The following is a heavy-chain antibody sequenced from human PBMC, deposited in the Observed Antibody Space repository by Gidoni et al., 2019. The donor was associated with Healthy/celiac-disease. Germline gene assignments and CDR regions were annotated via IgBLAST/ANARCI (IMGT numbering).Heavy chain of an antibody. CDR3: ARDWSDSGYDHFDY. J-gene: IGHJ4*02. Sequence: QLVQSWAEVKKHGSSVTVSCKTTGGTFSSYAIIWVRQDTGPGLELMGRIIPILGIAKYEQKFQGRVTITADKSTSTAYMELSSLRSEDTAVYYSARDWSDSGYDHFDYWGQGTLGTVSS. D-gene: IGHD5-12*01. CDR1: GGTFSSYA. CDR2: IIPILGIA. V-gene: IGHV1-69*04.